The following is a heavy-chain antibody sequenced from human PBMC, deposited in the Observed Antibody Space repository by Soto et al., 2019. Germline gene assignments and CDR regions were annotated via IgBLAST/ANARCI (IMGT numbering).Heavy chain of an antibody. V-gene: IGHV3-30-3*01. CDR1: GFTFSSYA. CDR2: ISYDGSNK. CDR3: ARLLPAYYYYGMDV. J-gene: IGHJ6*02. Sequence: QVQLVESGGGVVQPGRSLRLSCAASGFTFSSYAMHWVRQAPGKGLEWVAVISYDGSNKYYADSVKGRFTISRDNSKNTLYLQMNSLRAEDTAVYYCARLLPAYYYYGMDVWGQGTTVTVSS. D-gene: IGHD2-2*01.